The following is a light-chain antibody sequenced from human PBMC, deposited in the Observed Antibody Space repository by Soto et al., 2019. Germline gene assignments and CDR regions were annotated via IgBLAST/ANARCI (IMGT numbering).Light chain of an antibody. V-gene: IGKV3-20*01. CDR3: QYYDTFRT. CDR2: GAS. Sequence: IVLAQSPGTLSLSPGEITTLSCRASQSVDSTYLTRYQQKPGQAPRLLIYGASGRATGIPDRFSGSGSGTDFTLTISRLEPEDFAVYYCQYYDTFRTFGQGTKVDIK. CDR1: QSVDSTY. J-gene: IGKJ1*01.